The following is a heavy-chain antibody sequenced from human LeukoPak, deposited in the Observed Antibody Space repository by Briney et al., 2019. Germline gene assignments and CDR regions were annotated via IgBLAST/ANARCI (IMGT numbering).Heavy chain of an antibody. J-gene: IGHJ3*02. Sequence: GGSLRLSCAASGFTFSNFAIHWVRQAPDEGLEWVAVVSSDGSKKYYADSVKGRFIISRDNSKNTLSLQMNSLRTDDTAVYYCARGHRRTVFGVVIRTLGAFDIWGQGTMVTVSS. V-gene: IGHV3-30*04. CDR1: GFTFSNFA. CDR2: VSSDGSKK. D-gene: IGHD3-3*01. CDR3: ARGHRRTVFGVVIRTLGAFDI.